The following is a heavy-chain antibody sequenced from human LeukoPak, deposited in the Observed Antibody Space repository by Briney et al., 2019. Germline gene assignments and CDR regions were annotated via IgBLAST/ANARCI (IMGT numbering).Heavy chain of an antibody. J-gene: IGHJ4*02. V-gene: IGHV1-2*04. CDR3: ARGKPRANYGDWHPNFDY. CDR1: GYTFTSYD. Sequence: ASVKVSCKASGYTFTSYDINWVRQATGQGLEWMGWINPNSGGTNYAQKFQGWVTMTRDTSISTAFMELSRLRSDDTAVYYCARGKPRANYGDWHPNFDYWGQGTLVTVSS. D-gene: IGHD4-17*01. CDR2: INPNSGGT.